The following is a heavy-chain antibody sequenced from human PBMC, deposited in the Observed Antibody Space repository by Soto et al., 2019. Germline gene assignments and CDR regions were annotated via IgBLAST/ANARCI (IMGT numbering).Heavy chain of an antibody. CDR1: GFTFSSYA. J-gene: IGHJ6*02. V-gene: IGHV3-30-3*01. Sequence: GGSLRLSCAASGFTFSSYAMHWVRQAPGKGLEWVAVISYDGSNKYYEDSVKGRFTISRDNSKNTLYLQMNSLRAEDTAVYYCARPNVVVVAATQGDYGMDVWGQGTTVTVSS. CDR3: ARPNVVVVAATQGDYGMDV. CDR2: ISYDGSNK. D-gene: IGHD2-15*01.